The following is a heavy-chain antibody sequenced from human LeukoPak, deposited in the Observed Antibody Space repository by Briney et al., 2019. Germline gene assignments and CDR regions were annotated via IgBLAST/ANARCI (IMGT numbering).Heavy chain of an antibody. Sequence: PGGSLRLSCAASGFTLINAWMSWVRQAPGKGLEWVGRIKSKTDGGTTDYTAPVKGRFTISRDDSKDTLYLQMNSLKTEDTAVYYCATVYPYYDWYFDYWGQGTQVTVSS. CDR1: GFTLINAW. CDR3: ATVYPYYDWYFDY. V-gene: IGHV3-15*01. D-gene: IGHD3-22*01. J-gene: IGHJ4*02. CDR2: IKSKTDGGTT.